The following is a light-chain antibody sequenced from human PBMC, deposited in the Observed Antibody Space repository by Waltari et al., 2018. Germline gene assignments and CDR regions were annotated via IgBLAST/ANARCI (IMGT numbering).Light chain of an antibody. CDR1: SSDVGAYNY. V-gene: IGLV2-8*01. CDR3: SAFTVSTHVI. J-gene: IGLJ2*01. Sequence: QSALTQPPSASGSPGQAITISCTGTSSDVGAYNYVSWYQQHPGKGPKLIIYEVNSRPSGVHLRFSGSKSGNTASLTVSGLQAEDEADYYCSAFTVSTHVIFGGGTKLTVL. CDR2: EVN.